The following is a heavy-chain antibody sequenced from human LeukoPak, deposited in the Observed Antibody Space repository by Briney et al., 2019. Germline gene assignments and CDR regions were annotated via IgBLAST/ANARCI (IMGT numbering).Heavy chain of an antibody. D-gene: IGHD3-10*01. V-gene: IGHV4-61*02. CDR3: ARVPRGPGSGVGWVDP. CDR1: GGSISSGSSY. Sequence: SETLSLTCTVSGGSISSGSSYWSWIRQPAGKGLEWIGRIYTTGSTNDNPSLESRVTISVDTSKNQFSLNLSSVTAADTAVYYCARVPRGPGSGVGWVDPWGQGTLVIVSS. CDR2: IYTTGST. J-gene: IGHJ5*02.